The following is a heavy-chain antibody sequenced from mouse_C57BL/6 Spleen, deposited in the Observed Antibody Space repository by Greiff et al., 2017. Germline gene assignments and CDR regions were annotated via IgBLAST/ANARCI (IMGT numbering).Heavy chain of an antibody. CDR3: ARAPLRAMDY. D-gene: IGHD1-1*01. V-gene: IGHV1-18*01. CDR2: INPNNGGT. J-gene: IGHJ4*01. Sequence: EVQLQQSGPELVKPGASVKISCKASGYTFTDYYMDWVKQSHGQSLEWIGDINPNNGGTIYNQKFKGKATLTVDKSSSTAYMELRSLTSEDTAVYYCARAPLRAMDYWGQGTSVTVSS. CDR1: GYTFTDYY.